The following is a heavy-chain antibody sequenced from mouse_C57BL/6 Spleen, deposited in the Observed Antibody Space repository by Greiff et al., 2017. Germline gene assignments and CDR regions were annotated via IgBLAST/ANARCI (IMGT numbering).Heavy chain of an antibody. Sequence: EVQRVESGGGLVQPKGSLKLSCAASGFTFNTYAMHWVRQAPGKGLEWVARIRRKSSNSATYYADSVKDRFTISRDDSQSMLYLQMNNLKTEDTAMYYWVGDYYGRGGAMDYWGQGTSVTVSS. V-gene: IGHV10-3*01. CDR1: GFTFNTYA. CDR2: IRRKSSNSAT. J-gene: IGHJ4*01. D-gene: IGHD1-1*01. CDR3: VGDYYGRGGAMDY.